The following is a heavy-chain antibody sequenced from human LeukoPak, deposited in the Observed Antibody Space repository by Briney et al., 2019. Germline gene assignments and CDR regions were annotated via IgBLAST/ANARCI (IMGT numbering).Heavy chain of an antibody. D-gene: IGHD3-22*01. CDR2: IYYSGST. J-gene: IGHJ3*02. CDR1: GGXISSYY. CDR3: ARDPYYYDNRGDTFDI. Sequence: ETLSLTCTVSGGXISSYYWGWIRQPPGKGLGWIGYIYYSGSTNYNPSLKSRVTISVDTSKNQFSLKLSSVTAADTAVYYCARDPYYYDNRGDTFDIWGQGTMVTVSS. V-gene: IGHV4-59*01.